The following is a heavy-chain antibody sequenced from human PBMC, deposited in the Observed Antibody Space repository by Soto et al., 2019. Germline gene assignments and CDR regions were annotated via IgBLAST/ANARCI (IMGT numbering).Heavy chain of an antibody. Sequence: ASVKVSCKASGYTFTSYAIHWVRQAPGQRLEWMGWINAGNGNTKYSQKFQGRVIITRDASAGTAYMELRSLRSEDTAVYYCATPIVAFYWGQGTLVTVSS. J-gene: IGHJ4*02. V-gene: IGHV1-3*01. CDR1: GYTFTSYA. CDR2: INAGNGNT. D-gene: IGHD5-12*01. CDR3: ATPIVAFY.